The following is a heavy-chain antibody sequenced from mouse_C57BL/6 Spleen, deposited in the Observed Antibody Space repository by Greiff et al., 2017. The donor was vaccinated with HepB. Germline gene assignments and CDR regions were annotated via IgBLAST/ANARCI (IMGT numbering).Heavy chain of an antibody. V-gene: IGHV1-66*01. J-gene: IGHJ1*03. Sequence: QVHVKQSGPELVKPGASVKISCKASGYSFTSYYIHWVKQRPGQGLEWIGWIYPGSGNTKYNEKFKGKATLTADTSSSTAYMQLSSLTSEDSAVYYCARTGYGSSTGYFDVWGTGTTVTVSS. CDR1: GYSFTSYY. CDR2: IYPGSGNT. D-gene: IGHD1-1*01. CDR3: ARTGYGSSTGYFDV.